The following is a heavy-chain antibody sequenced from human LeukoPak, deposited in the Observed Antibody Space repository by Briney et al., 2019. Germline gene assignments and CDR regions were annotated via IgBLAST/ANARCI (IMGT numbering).Heavy chain of an antibody. J-gene: IGHJ4*02. CDR2: IYYSGST. D-gene: IGHD3-10*01. Sequence: SETLSLTCTVSGGSISSYYWSWIRQPPGKGLEWIGYIYYSGSTNYNPSLKSRVTISVDTSKNQFSLKLSSVTAADTAVYYCASTSMVRGVSPPLFDYWGQGTLVTASS. V-gene: IGHV4-59*01. CDR1: GGSISSYY. CDR3: ASTSMVRGVSPPLFDY.